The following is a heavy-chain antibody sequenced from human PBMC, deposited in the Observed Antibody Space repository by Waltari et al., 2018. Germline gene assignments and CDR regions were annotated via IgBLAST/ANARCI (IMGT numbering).Heavy chain of an antibody. CDR3: ARGRIHYTSNWFDP. Sequence: QVQLQESGAVQVKHSEPLSLNCRVSNCSIPGFFWNWIRQSPGKGLEWIGYIYYTGSTDYNPSLKSRVTISVDTAKNQFSLRLNSVTAADTGVYYCARGRIHYTSNWFDPWGQGTLVTVSS. CDR1: NCSIPGFF. J-gene: IGHJ5*02. D-gene: IGHD3-10*01. V-gene: IGHV4-59*01. CDR2: IYYTGST.